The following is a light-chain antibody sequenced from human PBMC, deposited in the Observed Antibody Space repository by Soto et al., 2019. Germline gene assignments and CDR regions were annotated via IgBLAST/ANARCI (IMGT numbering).Light chain of an antibody. J-gene: IGLJ2*01. CDR3: QSYDSSLTGV. V-gene: IGLV1-40*01. CDR1: SSNLGAGYG. CDR2: NNN. Sequence: QPVLTQPPSVSGAPGQRVTISCTGSSSNLGAGYGVHWYQQLPGTAPKLVIYNNNNRPSGVPDRFSGSNSGTSASLAITGLQAEDEADYYCQSYDSSLTGVFGGGTKLTVL.